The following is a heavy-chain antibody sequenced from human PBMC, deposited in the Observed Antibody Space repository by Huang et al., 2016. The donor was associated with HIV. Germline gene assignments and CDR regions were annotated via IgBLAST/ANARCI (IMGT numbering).Heavy chain of an antibody. CDR3: ARPKMTATPSDSSWSYFDF. D-gene: IGHD3-10*01. CDR1: GGSFSDYF. J-gene: IGHJ4*02. V-gene: IGHV4-34*01. CDR2: VKQRGSS. Sequence: QVRLEQWGPNLLKPSDTLSLKCAVYGGSFSDYFWTWIRQSPVKGLEWIGEVKQRGSSTHNPSLRSRVSMSVDSSKNQFYLNLTSVTAADTAVYFCARPKMTATPSDSSWSYFDFWGRGTPVTVSS.